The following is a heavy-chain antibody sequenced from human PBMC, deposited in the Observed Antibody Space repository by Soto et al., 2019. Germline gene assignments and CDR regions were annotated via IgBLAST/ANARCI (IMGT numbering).Heavy chain of an antibody. CDR3: AREYTAWPLAYGLDV. CDR2: ISSRSDI. CDR1: GFTFSTYS. Sequence: PGGSLRLSCVGSGFTFSTYSINWVRQAPGKGLEWVSSISSRSDIYYADSLKGRFTISRDNAKNSVSLQMNCLRAEDTAVYYCAREYTAWPLAYGLDVWGQGTTVTVSS. J-gene: IGHJ6*02. V-gene: IGHV3-21*01. D-gene: IGHD2-2*02.